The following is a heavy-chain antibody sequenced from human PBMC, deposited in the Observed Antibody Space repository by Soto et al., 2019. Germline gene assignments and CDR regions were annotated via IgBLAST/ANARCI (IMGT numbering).Heavy chain of an antibody. J-gene: IGHJ4*02. CDR3: VKAFYTSNCGEVCDH. Sequence: GSLSLACEAPGFTFSSYALTGVGPAKGKGLEWVSWVSAIGGGGDGTLYADSVKGRFTISRDMSKTTLYLQMNRLRADDTAVYYCVKAFYTSNCGEVCDHWGQGTLVSVPS. CDR1: GFTFSSYA. V-gene: IGHV3-23*01. D-gene: IGHD4-4*01. CDR2: IGGGGDGT.